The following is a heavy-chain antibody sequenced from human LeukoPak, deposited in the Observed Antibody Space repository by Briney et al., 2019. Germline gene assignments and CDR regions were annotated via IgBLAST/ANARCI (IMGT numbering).Heavy chain of an antibody. Sequence: PGGSLRLSCAASGFTFSSYSMNWVRQAPGKALEWVSSISSVGTYILYADSVKGRFTISRDNAKNSLYLQMGSLRADDTAVYYCARYETVGPAPIEYWGQGTLVTVSS. CDR1: GFTFSSYS. D-gene: IGHD3-10*01. CDR2: ISSVGTYI. CDR3: ARYETVGPAPIEY. J-gene: IGHJ4*02. V-gene: IGHV3-21*01.